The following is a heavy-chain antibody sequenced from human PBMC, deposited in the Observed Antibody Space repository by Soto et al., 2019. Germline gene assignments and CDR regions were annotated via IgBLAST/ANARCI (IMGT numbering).Heavy chain of an antibody. CDR3: ARAPPDYVAEQHWYFDL. Sequence: DVQLVESGGGLVQPGRSLRLSCAASGFTFDDYAMHWVRQAPGKGLEWVSAISWNSGSIGYADSVKGRFTISRDNAKNSLYLQMNSLRAEDTALYYCARAPPDYVAEQHWYFDLWGRGTLVTVSS. D-gene: IGHD4-17*01. CDR2: ISWNSGSI. CDR1: GFTFDDYA. V-gene: IGHV3-9*01. J-gene: IGHJ2*01.